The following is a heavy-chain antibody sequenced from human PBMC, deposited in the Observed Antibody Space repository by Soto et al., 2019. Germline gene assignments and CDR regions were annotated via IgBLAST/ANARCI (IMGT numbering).Heavy chain of an antibody. Sequence: ETLSLTCTVSGGSMISYYLSWIRQPPGRGLEWIGFIYYAGSTNYNPSLKSRVTISVDTPKNQFSLKLSSVTAADTAVYYCARGNDYGDYYFDYRGQRTLVTVSS. D-gene: IGHD4-17*01. CDR2: IYYAGST. CDR1: GGSMISYY. J-gene: IGHJ4*02. V-gene: IGHV4-59*01. CDR3: ARGNDYGDYYFDY.